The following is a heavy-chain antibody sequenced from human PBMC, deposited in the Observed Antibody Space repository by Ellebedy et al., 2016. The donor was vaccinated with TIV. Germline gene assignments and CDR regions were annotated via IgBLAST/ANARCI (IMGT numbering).Heavy chain of an antibody. CDR3: ARNVLIFTFDKWYSDL. CDR1: GGSFSSYPYH. CDR2: VYYSGNT. Sequence: SETLSLTCTVSGGSFSSYPYHWGWIRQSPGKGLEWIGTVYYSGNTYYNPSLKSRVSISVDTSMNRFSLEVNSVTAADTAVYYCARNVLIFTFDKWYSDLWGRGTLVTVSS. V-gene: IGHV4-39*01. J-gene: IGHJ2*01. D-gene: IGHD3-16*01.